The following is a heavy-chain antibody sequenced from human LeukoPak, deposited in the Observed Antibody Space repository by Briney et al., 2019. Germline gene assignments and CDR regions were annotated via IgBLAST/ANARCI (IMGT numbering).Heavy chain of an antibody. CDR1: GGSFSGYY. CDR2: INHSGST. V-gene: IGHV4-34*01. Sequence: SETPSLTCAVYGGSFSGYYWNWIRQPPGKGLEWIGEINHSGSTNYNPSLKSRVTISVEMSKNQFSLRLTSVTAADTAVYYCARGGEYGSGSYCKNWGQGTLVTVSS. J-gene: IGHJ4*02. CDR3: ARGGEYGSGSYCKN. D-gene: IGHD3-10*01.